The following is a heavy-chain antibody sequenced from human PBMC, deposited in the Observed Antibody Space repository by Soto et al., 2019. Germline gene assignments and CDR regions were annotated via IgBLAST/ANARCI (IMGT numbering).Heavy chain of an antibody. CDR3: ARATYYYDSSGSWYGMDV. V-gene: IGHV1-2*04. J-gene: IGHJ6*02. Sequence: ASVKVSCKASGYTLTGYYMHWVRQAPGQGLEWMGWINPNSGGTNYAQKFQGWVTMTRDTSISTAYMELSRLRSDDTAVYYCARATYYYDSSGSWYGMDVWGQGTTVTVSS. CDR2: INPNSGGT. D-gene: IGHD3-22*01. CDR1: GYTLTGYY.